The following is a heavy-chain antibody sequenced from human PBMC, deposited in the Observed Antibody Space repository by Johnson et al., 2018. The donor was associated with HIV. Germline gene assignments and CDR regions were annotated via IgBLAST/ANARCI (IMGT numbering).Heavy chain of an antibody. CDR2: ISYAGSNQ. V-gene: IGHV3-30-3*01. CDR1: GFTFSSYA. J-gene: IGHJ3*02. D-gene: IGHD5-12*01. CDR3: ARDASGYEEWAFDI. Sequence: QVQLVESGGGVVQPGRSLRLSCAASGFTFSSYAMHWVRQAPGKGLEWVAVISYAGSNQYYADSLKGRFTISRDNSKNTLYLQMNSLRAEDTAVYYCARDASGYEEWAFDIWGQGTMVTVSS.